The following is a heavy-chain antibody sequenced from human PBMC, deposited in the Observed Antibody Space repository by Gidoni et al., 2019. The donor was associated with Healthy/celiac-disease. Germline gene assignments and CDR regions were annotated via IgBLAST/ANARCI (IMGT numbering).Heavy chain of an antibody. CDR2: INHSGSP. J-gene: IGHJ4*02. D-gene: IGHD2-21*01. CDR1: GGSFSGYY. V-gene: IGHV4-34*01. CDR3: TIRYPAFHPLDY. Sequence: QVQLQQWGAGLLKPSATLSLTCAVYGGSFSGYYWSWIRQPPGKGLEWIGEINHSGSPNYNPSLKSRVTISVDTSKNQFSLKLSSVTAADTAVYYCTIRYPAFHPLDYWGQGTLVTVSS.